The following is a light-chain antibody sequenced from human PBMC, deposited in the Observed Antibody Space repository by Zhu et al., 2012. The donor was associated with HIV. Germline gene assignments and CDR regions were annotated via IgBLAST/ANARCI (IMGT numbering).Light chain of an antibody. V-gene: IGKV1-6*01. CDR2: GAS. CDR3: QQYYSYSWT. Sequence: AIQMTQSPSSLSASEGDRVTIACRASQDIRSDLGWYQQKPGKAPKLLIFGASYLQRGVPSRFSGSGSGTEFTLTISSLQPDDLATYYCQQYYSYSWTFGQGTKV. CDR1: QDIRSD. J-gene: IGKJ1*01.